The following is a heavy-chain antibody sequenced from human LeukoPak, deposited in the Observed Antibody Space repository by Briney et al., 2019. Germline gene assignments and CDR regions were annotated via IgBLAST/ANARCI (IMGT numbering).Heavy chain of an antibody. CDR2: IYYSGSA. CDR1: GGSISSSSYY. J-gene: IGHJ4*02. Sequence: SETLSLTCTVSGGSISSSSYYWGWIRQPPGKGLEWIGSIYYSGSAYYNPSLKSRVTISVDTSKNQFSLKLSSVTAADTAVYYCARLTIGGRRFGAYYFDYWGQGTLVTVSS. V-gene: IGHV4-39*01. D-gene: IGHD3-10*01. CDR3: ARLTIGGRRFGAYYFDY.